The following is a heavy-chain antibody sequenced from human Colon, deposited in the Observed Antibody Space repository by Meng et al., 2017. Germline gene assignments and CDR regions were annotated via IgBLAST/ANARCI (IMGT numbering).Heavy chain of an antibody. J-gene: IGHJ5*02. CDR1: GGSISNDGYY. CDR2: ISYSGST. Sequence: VQVQGSGPGMVNPSQTLSLTCTVSGGSISNDGYYWNWIRRRPGKGLEWIGYISYSGSTYYNPSLTSRVTMSLDTSKNQFSLKLTSVTAADTAVYFCARERGGANFHLDLWGQGTLVTVSS. CDR3: ARERGGANFHLDL. D-gene: IGHD1-26*01. V-gene: IGHV4-31*03.